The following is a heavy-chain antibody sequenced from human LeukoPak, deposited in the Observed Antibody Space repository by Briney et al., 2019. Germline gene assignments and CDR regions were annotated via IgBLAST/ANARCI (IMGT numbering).Heavy chain of an antibody. CDR2: AFYSGGT. CDR1: GGSIGSYH. D-gene: IGHD5-12*01. CDR3: AASFGGYVLDY. V-gene: IGHV4-59*01. Sequence: PSETLSLTCTVSGGSIGSYHWNWIRQPPGKGLEWIGIAFYSGGTNYNPSLKSRVAISGDTFKNQFALKLSSVTAADTAVYYCAASFGGYVLDYWGQGALVIVSS. J-gene: IGHJ4*02.